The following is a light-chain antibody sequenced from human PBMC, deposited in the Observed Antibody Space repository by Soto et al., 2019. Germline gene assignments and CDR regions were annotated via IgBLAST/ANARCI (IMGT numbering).Light chain of an antibody. CDR2: DVS. J-gene: IGKJ5*01. Sequence: DIQMTQSPSSLSASVGDRVTITCQARQDVNTSLNWYQQKPRKAPNLLIYDVSNLGTEVPSRFSGSGSGTDFTFTISRLQPEDIGTYYCQQYHKVPVTFGQGTRLEIK. V-gene: IGKV1-33*01. CDR3: QQYHKVPVT. CDR1: QDVNTS.